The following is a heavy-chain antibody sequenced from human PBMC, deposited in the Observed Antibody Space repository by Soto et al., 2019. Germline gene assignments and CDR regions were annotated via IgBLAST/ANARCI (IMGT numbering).Heavy chain of an antibody. CDR2: IWYDGSNK. CDR3: AREGAVAGAITHDYYYMDV. D-gene: IGHD6-19*01. J-gene: IGHJ6*03. Sequence: QVQLVESGGGVVQPGRSLRLSCAASGFTFSSYGMHWVRQAPGKGLEWVAVIWYDGSNKYYADSVKGRFNISRDNSKNTLYLQMNSLRAEDTAVYYCAREGAVAGAITHDYYYMDVWGKGTTVTGSS. V-gene: IGHV3-33*01. CDR1: GFTFSSYG.